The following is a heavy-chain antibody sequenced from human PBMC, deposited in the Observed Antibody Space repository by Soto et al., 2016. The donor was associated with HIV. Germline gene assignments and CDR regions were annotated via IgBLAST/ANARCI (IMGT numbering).Heavy chain of an antibody. D-gene: IGHD3-10*01. Sequence: QVQLVQSGAEVKKPGASVKVSCKASGYRFTGFYMHWVRQAPGQGLEWMGWINPNSGDTKYAQKFQGRVTMTRDTSNTTAHMELSRLKSDDTAVYYCAGYGYWGQGTLVTVSS. CDR3: AGYGY. V-gene: IGHV1-2*02. CDR2: INPNSGDT. CDR1: GYRFTGFY. J-gene: IGHJ4*02.